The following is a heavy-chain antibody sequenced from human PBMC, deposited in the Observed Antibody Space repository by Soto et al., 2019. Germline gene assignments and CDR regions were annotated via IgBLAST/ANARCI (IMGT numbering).Heavy chain of an antibody. J-gene: IGHJ5*02. CDR2: ISAYNGNT. CDR1: GYTFTSYG. Sequence: QVQLVQSGAEVKKPGASVKVSCKASGYTFTSYGISWVRQAPGQGLEWMGWISAYNGNTNYAQKLQGRVTMTTDTATSTAYMELRSLRSDDRAVYYCAREGVLWFGEGPNWFDPWGQGTLVTVSS. D-gene: IGHD3-10*01. CDR3: AREGVLWFGEGPNWFDP. V-gene: IGHV1-18*04.